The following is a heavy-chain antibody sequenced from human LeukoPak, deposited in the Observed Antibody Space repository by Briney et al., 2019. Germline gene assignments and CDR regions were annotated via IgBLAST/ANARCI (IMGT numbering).Heavy chain of an antibody. J-gene: IGHJ4*02. CDR3: ARAQRLYSSGWNYFDY. CDR1: GGSISSSTYY. CDR2: IYYSGST. D-gene: IGHD6-19*01. V-gene: IGHV4-39*07. Sequence: ETLSLTCTVSGGSISSSTYYWGWIRQPPGKGLEWFGSIYYSGSTYYNPSLKSRVTISVDTSKNQFSLKLSSVTAADTAVYYCARAQRLYSSGWNYFDYWGQGTLVTVSS.